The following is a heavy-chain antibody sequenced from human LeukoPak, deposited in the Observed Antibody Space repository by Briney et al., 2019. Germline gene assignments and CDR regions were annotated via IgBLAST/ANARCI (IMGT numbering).Heavy chain of an antibody. CDR3: AKHGGSWTFDY. Sequence: SETLSLTCTVSGVSISTSYWSWIRQPPGKGVEWIGYLYDSGSTNYNPSLKSRVTISVDTSKNQFSLKLSSVTAADTAMYYCAKHGGSWTFDYWGQGTLVTVSS. CDR1: GVSISTSY. V-gene: IGHV4-59*08. D-gene: IGHD6-13*01. J-gene: IGHJ4*02. CDR2: LYDSGST.